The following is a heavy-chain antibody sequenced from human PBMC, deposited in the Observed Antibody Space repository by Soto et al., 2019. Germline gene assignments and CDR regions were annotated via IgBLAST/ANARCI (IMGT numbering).Heavy chain of an antibody. D-gene: IGHD1-26*01. Sequence: GSLRLSCAASGFTFSDYSMNWVRQAPGKGLEWVSSISSRSSYIYYADSVKDRFTISRDNAKNSLFLQMNSLRAEDAALYYCARDPPNYSAFDYWGQGILVTVSS. CDR3: ARDPPNYSAFDY. CDR2: ISSRSSYI. J-gene: IGHJ4*02. CDR1: GFTFSDYS. V-gene: IGHV3-21*06.